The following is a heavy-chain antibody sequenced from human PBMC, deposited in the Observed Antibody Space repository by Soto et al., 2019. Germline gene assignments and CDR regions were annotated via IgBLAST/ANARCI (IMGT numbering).Heavy chain of an antibody. D-gene: IGHD2-2*01. CDR2: IFYSGST. CDR1: GASISSSGNY. CDR3: ARQYCTSTSCWYYFDY. J-gene: IGHJ4*02. Sequence: SETLSLTCTVSGASISSSGNYWGWIRQPPGKGLERIGSIFYSGSTYYNPSLKSRVTISVDTSKIQFSLKLSSVTAADTAVYYCARQYCTSTSCWYYFDYWGQGTLVTVSS. V-gene: IGHV4-39*01.